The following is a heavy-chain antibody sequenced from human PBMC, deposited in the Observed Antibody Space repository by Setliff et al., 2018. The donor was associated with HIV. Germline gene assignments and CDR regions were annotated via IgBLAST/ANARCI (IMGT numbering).Heavy chain of an antibody. V-gene: IGHV4-59*08. D-gene: IGHD3-10*01. J-gene: IGHJ5*02. CDR3: ARDYGSGSYDH. Sequence: LTCTVSGGSLRSYYWSWIRQSPGKGLEWIGYIFSSGTTDYNPSLKSRVTLAPDTSTNQFSVKLRSVTAADTAVYYCARDYGSGSYDHWGQGTLVTVSS. CDR1: GGSLRSYY. CDR2: IFSSGTT.